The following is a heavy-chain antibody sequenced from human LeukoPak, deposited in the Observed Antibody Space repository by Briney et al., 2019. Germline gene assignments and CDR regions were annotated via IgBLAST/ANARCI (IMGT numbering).Heavy chain of an antibody. CDR2: INWNGGST. V-gene: IGHV3-20*04. D-gene: IGHD3-3*01. Sequence: GGSLRLSCAASGFTFDDYGMSWVRQAPGKGLEWVSGINWNGGSTGYADSMKGRFTISRDNAKNSLYLQMNSLRAEDTALYFCARPLRFLEWLSPLDYWGQGTLVTVSS. J-gene: IGHJ4*02. CDR1: GFTFDDYG. CDR3: ARPLRFLEWLSPLDY.